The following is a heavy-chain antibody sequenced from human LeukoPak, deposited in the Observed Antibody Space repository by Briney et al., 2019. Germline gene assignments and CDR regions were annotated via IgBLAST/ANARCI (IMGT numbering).Heavy chain of an antibody. V-gene: IGHV3-23*01. CDR3: AKQRSEVVVAATNC. D-gene: IGHD2-15*01. CDR1: GFTFSSYA. J-gene: IGHJ4*02. CDR2: ITGGGDTT. Sequence: PGGSLRLSCAASGFTFSSYAMTWVRQAPGKGLEWVSSITGGGDTTYYADSVRGRFTISRDNSKNTLSLQTNSLRAEDTAVYYCAKQRSEVVVAATNCWGQGTLVTVSS.